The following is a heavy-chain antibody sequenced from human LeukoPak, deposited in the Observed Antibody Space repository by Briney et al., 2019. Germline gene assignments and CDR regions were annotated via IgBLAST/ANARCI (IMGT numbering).Heavy chain of an antibody. V-gene: IGHV5-51*01. CDR3: ARQTAVAGAGYYYYGMDV. CDR2: IYPGDSDT. CDR1: GYSFTSYW. D-gene: IGHD6-19*01. Sequence: GESLKISCKGSGYSFTSYWIGWVRQMPGKGLEWMGIIYPGDSDTRYSPSFQGQVTIPADKSISTAYLQWSSLKASDTAMYYCARQTAVAGAGYYYYGMDVWGQGTTVTVSS. J-gene: IGHJ6*02.